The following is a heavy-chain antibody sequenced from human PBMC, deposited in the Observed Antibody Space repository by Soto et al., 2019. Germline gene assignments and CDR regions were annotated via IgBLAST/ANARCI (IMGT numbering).Heavy chain of an antibody. CDR3: AREGGSETLQPSYNWFDT. D-gene: IGHD6-25*01. V-gene: IGHV1-2*02. CDR1: GYTFTDYH. J-gene: IGHJ5*02. CDR2: INANNGGA. Sequence: QVQLVQSGAEVKKPGASVKVSCKAFGYTFTDYHIHWVRQAPGQGLEFMGWINANNGGAGSAQQFQGRVTVTRDTSITTVYMELSNLRSDDTAVYYCAREGGSETLQPSYNWFDTWGQGTLVTVSS.